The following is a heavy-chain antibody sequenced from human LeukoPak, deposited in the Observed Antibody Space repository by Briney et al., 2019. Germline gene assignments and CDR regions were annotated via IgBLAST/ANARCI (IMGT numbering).Heavy chain of an antibody. CDR2: INHTGGT. D-gene: IGHD6-13*01. J-gene: IGHJ4*02. Sequence: SETLSLTCAVYGWSLNNHYWIWIRQPPGKGLEWIGEINHTGGTNYNPSLESRVTISIDTSKSQFFLKLSSVTAADTAVYYCARGPAAVHPWGQGTLVTVSS. CDR1: GWSLNNHY. V-gene: IGHV4-34*01. CDR3: ARGPAAVHP.